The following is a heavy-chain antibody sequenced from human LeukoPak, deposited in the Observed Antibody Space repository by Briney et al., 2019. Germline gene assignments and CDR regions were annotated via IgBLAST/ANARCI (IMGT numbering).Heavy chain of an antibody. J-gene: IGHJ5*02. CDR3: ARVLQHYDILTGYYPNWFDP. V-gene: IGHV4-59*12. CDR2: IYYSGST. Sequence: SETLSLTCTVSGGSISSYYWSWIRQPPGKGLEWIGYIYYSGSTNYNPSLKSRVTISVDTSKNQFSLKLSSVTAADTAVYYCARVLQHYDILTGYYPNWFDPWGQGTLVTVSS. D-gene: IGHD3-9*01. CDR1: GGSISSYY.